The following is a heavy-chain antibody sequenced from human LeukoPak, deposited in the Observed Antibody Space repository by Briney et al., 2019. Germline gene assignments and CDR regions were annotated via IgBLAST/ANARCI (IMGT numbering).Heavy chain of an antibody. Sequence: GGSLRLSCAASGFTFNNCAMTWVRQAPGRGLEWVSAISGSGGTTYYADSVKGRFTISRDNSKNTLYLQMNSLTAEDTAVYYCVKAPYYYASGSYYGYWGQGTLVTVSS. D-gene: IGHD3-10*01. J-gene: IGHJ4*02. CDR2: ISGSGGTT. V-gene: IGHV3-23*01. CDR3: VKAPYYYASGSYYGY. CDR1: GFTFNNCA.